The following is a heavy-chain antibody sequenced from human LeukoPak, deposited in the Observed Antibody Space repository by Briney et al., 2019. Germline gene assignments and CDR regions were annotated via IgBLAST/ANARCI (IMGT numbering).Heavy chain of an antibody. CDR1: GGTFSSYA. CDR3: ARDSSRDGYNSPGY. D-gene: IGHD5-24*01. V-gene: IGHV1-69*05. CDR2: IIPIFGTA. J-gene: IGHJ4*02. Sequence: SVKVSCKASGGTFSSYAISWVRQAPGQGLEWMGGIIPIFGTANYAQKFQGRVTITTDESTSTAYMELSSLSSEDTAVYYCARDSSRDGYNSPGYWGQGTLVTVSS.